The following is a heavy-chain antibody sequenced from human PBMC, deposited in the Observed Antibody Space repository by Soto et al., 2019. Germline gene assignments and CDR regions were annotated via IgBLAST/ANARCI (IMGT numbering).Heavy chain of an antibody. CDR3: ARGRDYYGSGSYYLTFFDY. CDR1: GGSFSGYY. J-gene: IGHJ4*02. Sequence: SETLSLTCAVYGGSFSGYYWSWIRQPPGKGLEWIGEINHSGSTNYNPSLKSRVTISVDTSKNQFSLKLSSVTAADTAVYYCARGRDYYGSGSYYLTFFDYWGQGTLVTVYS. D-gene: IGHD3-10*01. V-gene: IGHV4-34*01. CDR2: INHSGST.